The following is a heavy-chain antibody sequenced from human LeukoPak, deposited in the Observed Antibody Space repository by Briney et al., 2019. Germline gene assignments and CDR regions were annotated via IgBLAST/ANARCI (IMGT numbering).Heavy chain of an antibody. CDR1: GFTFSSYW. J-gene: IGHJ4*02. D-gene: IGHD6-19*01. CDR2: IKQDGSEK. Sequence: GGSLRLSCAPSGFTFSSYWMSWVRQAPGKGLEWVANIKQDGSEKYYVDSVKGRFTISRDNAKNSLYLQMNSLRAEDTAVYYCARFEQWLKYYFDYWGQGTLVTVSS. CDR3: ARFEQWLKYYFDY. V-gene: IGHV3-7*01.